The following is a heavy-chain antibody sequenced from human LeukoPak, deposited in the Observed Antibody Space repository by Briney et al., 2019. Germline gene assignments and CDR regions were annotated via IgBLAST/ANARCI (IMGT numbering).Heavy chain of an antibody. D-gene: IGHD1-26*01. CDR2: IYTTGST. Sequence: SETLSLTCTVSGGSINNFYWSWIRQPPGKGLEWIGFIYTTGSTNYNPSLKSRVTISVDTSRNQFSLKLTSVTAADTAVYYCARWGLSGDYSYLDFWGQGTLVTVSS. J-gene: IGHJ4*02. CDR3: ARWGLSGDYSYLDF. CDR1: GGSINNFY. V-gene: IGHV4-4*09.